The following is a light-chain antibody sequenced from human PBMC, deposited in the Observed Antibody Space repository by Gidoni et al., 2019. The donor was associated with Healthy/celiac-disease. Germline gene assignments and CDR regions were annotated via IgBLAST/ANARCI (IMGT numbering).Light chain of an antibody. CDR3: QQSYSTPE. V-gene: IGKV1-39*01. CDR1: QSISSY. CDR2: AAS. J-gene: IGKJ5*01. Sequence: DIQMTQSPSSLSASVGDRVTITCRASQSISSYLNWYQQKPGKAPKLLIYAASSLQSGVPSRFSGSGSGTDFTLTISSLQPEDFATYYCQQSYSTPEFGQGTRLESK.